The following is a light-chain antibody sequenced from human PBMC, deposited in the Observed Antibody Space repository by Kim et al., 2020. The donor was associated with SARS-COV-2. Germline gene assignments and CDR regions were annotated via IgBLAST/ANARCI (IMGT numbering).Light chain of an antibody. J-gene: IGKJ2*01. V-gene: IGKV1-5*03. CDR2: KAS. CDR3: EEQNSYPLT. CDR1: QSVNSW. Sequence: DIQMTQSPYTLSASVGDRVTITCRASQSVNSWLAWFQQKPGKAPKLLISKASNLESGVPSRFSGSGSGTEFTLTISGLQPDAFATYYCEEQNSYPLTFGQGTKLELK.